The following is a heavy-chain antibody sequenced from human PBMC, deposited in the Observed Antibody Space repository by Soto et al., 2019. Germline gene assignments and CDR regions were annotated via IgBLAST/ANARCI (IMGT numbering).Heavy chain of an antibody. J-gene: IGHJ4*02. V-gene: IGHV3-23*01. Sequence: GGSLRLSCSASGFTFSSYAMHWVRQAPGKGLEWVSAISGSGGSTYYADSVKGRFTISRDNSKNTLYLQMNSLRAEDTAVYYCAKDKSGYYDSSGPFDYWGQGTLVTVSS. D-gene: IGHD3-22*01. CDR3: AKDKSGYYDSSGPFDY. CDR2: ISGSGGST. CDR1: GFTFSSYA.